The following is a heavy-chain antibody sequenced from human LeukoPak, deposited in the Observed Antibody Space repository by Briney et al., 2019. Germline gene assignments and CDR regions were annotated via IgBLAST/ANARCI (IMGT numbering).Heavy chain of an antibody. Sequence: GGSLRLSCAAPGFTLRHFAMNWVRQAPGKGLEWVSSIASDGDTYYADSVKGRFTISRDNSKNTLYLQMNSLRAEDTAVYYCAKTGFLGHYFDYWGQGTLVTVSS. CDR2: IASDGDT. CDR1: GFTLRHFA. J-gene: IGHJ4*02. D-gene: IGHD3-10*01. CDR3: AKTGFLGHYFDY. V-gene: IGHV3-23*01.